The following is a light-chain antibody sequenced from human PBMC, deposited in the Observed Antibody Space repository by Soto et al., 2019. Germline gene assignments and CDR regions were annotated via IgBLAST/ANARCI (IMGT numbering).Light chain of an antibody. CDR3: QQYGSSPRT. V-gene: IGKV3-20*01. Sequence: EIVLTQSPGTLSLSPGQRATLSCRASQSISNSYLAWYQQKPGQAPRLLIYGASSRATGIPDRFSGSGSVTDCTLTISRLEPEDFAVYFCQQYGSSPRTFGQGTKVDIK. CDR2: GAS. CDR1: QSISNSY. J-gene: IGKJ1*01.